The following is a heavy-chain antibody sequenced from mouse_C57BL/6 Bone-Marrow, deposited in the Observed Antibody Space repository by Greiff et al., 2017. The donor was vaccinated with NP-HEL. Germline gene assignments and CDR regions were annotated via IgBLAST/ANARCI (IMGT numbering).Heavy chain of an antibody. CDR1: GFSLTSYG. V-gene: IGHV2-2*01. CDR3: ARIYYGNYEFDY. D-gene: IGHD2-1*01. J-gene: IGHJ2*01. CDR2: IWSGGST. Sequence: VKLVESGPGLVQPSQSLSITCTVSGFSLTSYGVHWVRQSPGKGLEWLGVIWSGGSTDYNAAFISRLSISKDNSKSQVFFKMNSLQADDTAIYYCARIYYGNYEFDYWGQGTTLTVSS.